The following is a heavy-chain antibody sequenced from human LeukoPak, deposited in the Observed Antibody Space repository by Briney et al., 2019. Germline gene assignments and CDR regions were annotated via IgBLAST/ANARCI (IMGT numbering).Heavy chain of an antibody. V-gene: IGHV3-74*01. D-gene: IGHD2-2*03. CDR1: GFTFSTFW. Sequence: PGGSLRLSCAASGFTFSTFWMHWVRQAPGKGLVWVSRINSDGSKTTYADSVKGRFRTSRDNAKNTLYLQMNSLSAEDTAVYYCARDLHGSPDWWGQGTLVTVSS. CDR2: INSDGSKT. J-gene: IGHJ4*02. CDR3: ARDLHGSPDW.